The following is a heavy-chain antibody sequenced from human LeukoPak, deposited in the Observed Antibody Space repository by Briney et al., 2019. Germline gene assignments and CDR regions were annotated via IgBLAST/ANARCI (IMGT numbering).Heavy chain of an antibody. CDR1: GYTFTVYY. CDR2: IIPIFGTA. CDR3: ASGYGGYFDY. Sequence: GASVKVSCRASGYTFTVYYMHWVRQAPGQGLEWMGGIIPIFGTANYAQKFQGRVTITADKSTSAAYMELSSLRSEDTAVYYCASGYGGYFDYWGQGTLVTVSS. J-gene: IGHJ4*02. V-gene: IGHV1-69*06. D-gene: IGHD1-26*01.